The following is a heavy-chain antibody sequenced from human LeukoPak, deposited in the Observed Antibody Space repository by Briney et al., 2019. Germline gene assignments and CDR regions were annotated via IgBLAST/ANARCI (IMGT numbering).Heavy chain of an antibody. J-gene: IGHJ4*02. CDR2: ISGSGGNT. CDR3: AKSVPSYDIPTDY. V-gene: IGHV3-23*01. Sequence: PGGSLRLSCAVSGLTFSNYAMTWVRQAPGKGLEWVSSISGSGGNTYYADSVKGRFAISRDNSKNTLYLQMNSLRAEDTAVYCCAKSVPSYDIPTDYWGQGTLVTVSS. CDR1: GLTFSNYA. D-gene: IGHD3-9*01.